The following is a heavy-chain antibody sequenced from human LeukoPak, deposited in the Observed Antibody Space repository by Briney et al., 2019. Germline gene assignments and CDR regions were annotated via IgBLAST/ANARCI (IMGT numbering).Heavy chain of an antibody. CDR2: INHSGST. J-gene: IGHJ4*02. CDR1: GGSFSGYY. V-gene: IGHV4-34*01. Sequence: PSETLSLTYAVYGGSFSGYYWSWIRQPPGKGLEWIGEINHSGSTNYNPSLKSRVTISVDTSKNQFSLKLSSVTAADTAVYYCARRAGLWFGELSLFRDYWGQGTLVTVSS. CDR3: ARRAGLWFGELSLFRDY. D-gene: IGHD3-10*01.